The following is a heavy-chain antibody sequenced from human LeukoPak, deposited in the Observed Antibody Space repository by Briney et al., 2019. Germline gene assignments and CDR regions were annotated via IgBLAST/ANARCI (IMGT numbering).Heavy chain of an antibody. V-gene: IGHV3-23*01. J-gene: IGHJ6*02. CDR3: AKLGYCSSTSCHLLGMDV. D-gene: IGHD2-2*01. CDR1: GFTFSSYA. CDR2: ISGSGGST. Sequence: PGGSLRLSCAASGFTFSSYAMSWVRQAPGKGLEWVSAISGSGGSTYYADSVKGRFTISRDNSKNTLYLQMNSLRAEDTAVYYCAKLGYCSSTSCHLLGMDVWGQGTTVTVSS.